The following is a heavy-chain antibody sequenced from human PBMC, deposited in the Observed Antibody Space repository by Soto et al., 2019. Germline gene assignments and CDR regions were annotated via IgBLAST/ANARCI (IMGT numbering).Heavy chain of an antibody. J-gene: IGHJ4*02. D-gene: IGHD2-2*01. CDR2: ISKSGASK. CDR3: VKDGGYCSSATCYSPRNHYFDS. Sequence: GGSLRLSCAASGFSFSDYAMSWVRHEPWKGLEWVSTISKSGASKYYANSVRGRFAVSRDNSRNTLHLQMNSLSAADTALYYCVKDGGYCSSATCYSPRNHYFDSWGQGTLVTVSS. CDR1: GFSFSDYA. V-gene: IGHV3-23*01.